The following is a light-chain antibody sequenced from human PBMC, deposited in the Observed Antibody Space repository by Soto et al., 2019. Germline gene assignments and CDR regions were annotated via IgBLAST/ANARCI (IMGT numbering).Light chain of an antibody. CDR1: QSVSSSD. CDR2: GAS. J-gene: IGKJ1*01. V-gene: IGKV3-20*01. CDR3: QQYGTFPRT. Sequence: EIVLTQSPGTLSLSPGERATLSCRASQSVSSSDLAWYQQKPVQAPRLLIYGASSRATDIPERFSGSGSGTDLTLIITRLEPEDYAVYYCQQYGTFPRTFGQGTKVDIK.